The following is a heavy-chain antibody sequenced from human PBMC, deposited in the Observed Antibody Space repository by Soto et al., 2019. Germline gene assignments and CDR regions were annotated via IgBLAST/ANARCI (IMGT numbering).Heavy chain of an antibody. J-gene: IGHJ4*02. CDR1: GFAFSSYA. CDR3: TRDQPEMAFDH. CDR2: IAYDGSNQ. Sequence: GSLRLSCAASGFAFSSYAMHWVRQAPGKGLEWVADIAYDGSNQYYADSVKGRFTISRDNSKNTLYLQLNSLRVEDTAVYYCTRDQPEMAFDHWGQGTLVTVS. V-gene: IGHV3-30*04.